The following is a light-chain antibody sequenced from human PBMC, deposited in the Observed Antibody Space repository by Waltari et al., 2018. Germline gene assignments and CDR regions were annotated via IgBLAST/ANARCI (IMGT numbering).Light chain of an antibody. CDR2: NNN. CDR1: SSNIGAGYD. CDR3: QSYDSSLSGSKV. Sequence: QSVLTQPPSVSGAPGQRVTISCTGSSSNIGAGYDVHWYRQLPGTAPTLLIYNNNNRPSGVPDRFSGSKSGTSASLAITGLQAEDEADYYCQSYDSSLSGSKVFGGGTKLTVL. V-gene: IGLV1-40*01. J-gene: IGLJ2*01.